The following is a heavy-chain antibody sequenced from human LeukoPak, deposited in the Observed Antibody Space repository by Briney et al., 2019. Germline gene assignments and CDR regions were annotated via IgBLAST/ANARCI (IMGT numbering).Heavy chain of an antibody. J-gene: IGHJ6*03. D-gene: IGHD6-13*01. CDR3: ATDVDSSSWYGWVDYYYYYMDV. CDR1: GFTLSSYG. Sequence: PGRSLRLSCAASGFTLSSYGMHWVRQAPGKGLEWVAVIWYDGSNKYYADSVKGRFTISRDNSKNTLYLQMNSLRAEDTAVYYCATDVDSSSWYGWVDYYYYYMDVWGKGTTVTVSS. CDR2: IWYDGSNK. V-gene: IGHV3-33*01.